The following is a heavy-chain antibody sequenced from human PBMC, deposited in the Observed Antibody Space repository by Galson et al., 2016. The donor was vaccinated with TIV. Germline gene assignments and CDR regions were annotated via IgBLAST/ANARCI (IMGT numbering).Heavy chain of an antibody. J-gene: IGHJ6*02. CDR1: GFSLNTRGMC. Sequence: PALVKPTQTLTLTCTFSGFSLNTRGMCVSWIRQPPGKALEWLARIDWDDDKHYSTSLKTRLTISKDTSKNQVVLTMTSMDPVDTGTYYCARELVVAATAGPFLSGTDVLGQGTTVTASS. V-gene: IGHV2-70*11. CDR3: ARELVVAATAGPFLSGTDV. CDR2: IDWDDDK. D-gene: IGHD6-19*01.